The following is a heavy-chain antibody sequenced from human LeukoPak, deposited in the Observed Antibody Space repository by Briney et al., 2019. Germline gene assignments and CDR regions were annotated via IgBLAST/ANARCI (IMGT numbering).Heavy chain of an antibody. CDR2: IYYSGNT. J-gene: IGHJ4*02. CDR1: GGSISSGGYY. Sequence: SQTLSLTCTVSGGSISSGGYYWSWIRQPPGKGLEWIGYIYYSGNTYYNPSLKSRVTISVDTSKNQFSLKLSSVTAADTAVYYCARRIPSFTYFDYWGQGTLVTVSS. CDR3: ARRIPSFTYFDY. V-gene: IGHV4-31*03.